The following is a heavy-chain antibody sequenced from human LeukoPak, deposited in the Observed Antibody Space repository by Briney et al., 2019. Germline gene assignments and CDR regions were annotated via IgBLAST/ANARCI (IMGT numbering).Heavy chain of an antibody. V-gene: IGHV4-59*01. D-gene: IGHD1/OR15-1a*01. J-gene: IGHJ3*02. CDR2: ISYSGSSYYNTSLKSRLT. CDR1: GDSISRFY. Sequence: SETLSLTCNVPGDSISRFYWNWIRQPPGKGLEWIGYISYSGSSYYNTSLKSRLTNYNPSLKSRVTMSADTSKNQLSLRLNSVTAADTAVYYCAKWEQSTNAFDIWGQGTMVTVSS. CDR3: AKWEQSTNAFDI.